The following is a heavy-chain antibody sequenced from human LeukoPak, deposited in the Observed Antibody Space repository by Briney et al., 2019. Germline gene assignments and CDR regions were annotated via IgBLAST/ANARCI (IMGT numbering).Heavy chain of an antibody. J-gene: IGHJ4*02. Sequence: GASVKVSCKASGGTFSSYAISWVRQAPGQGLEWMGRIIPIFGTANYAQKFQGRVTITTDESTSTAYMELSSLRSEDTAVYYCARGQRDILTGYPAGYFDYWGQGTLVTVSS. V-gene: IGHV1-69*05. D-gene: IGHD3-9*01. CDR1: GGTFSSYA. CDR3: ARGQRDILTGYPAGYFDY. CDR2: IIPIFGTA.